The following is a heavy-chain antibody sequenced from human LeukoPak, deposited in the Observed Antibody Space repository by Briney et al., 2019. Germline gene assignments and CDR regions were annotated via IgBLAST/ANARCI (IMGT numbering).Heavy chain of an antibody. D-gene: IGHD2-15*01. J-gene: IGHJ6*02. CDR3: ARAAGVVVHYGMDV. V-gene: IGHV4-31*03. CDR1: GGSISSGGYY. Sequence: SETLSLTCTVSGGSISSGGYYWSWIRQHPGKGLEWIGYIYYSGSTYYNPSLKSRVTISVDTSKNQFSLKLSSVTAADTAVYYCARAAGVVVHYGMDVWGQGTTVTVSS. CDR2: IYYSGST.